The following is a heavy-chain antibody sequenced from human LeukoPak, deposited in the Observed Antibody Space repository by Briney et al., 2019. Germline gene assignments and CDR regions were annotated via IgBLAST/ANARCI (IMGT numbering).Heavy chain of an antibody. CDR1: GGTFSSYA. V-gene: IGHV1-69*05. Sequence: GASVKVSCKASGGTFSSYAISWVRQAPGQGLEWMGGIIPIFGTANYAQKFQGRVTITTDESTSTAYMELSSLRSEDTAVYYCAGEEERGVTVAGTAFDYWGQGTLVTVSS. D-gene: IGHD6-19*01. CDR3: AGEEERGVTVAGTAFDY. J-gene: IGHJ4*02. CDR2: IIPIFGTA.